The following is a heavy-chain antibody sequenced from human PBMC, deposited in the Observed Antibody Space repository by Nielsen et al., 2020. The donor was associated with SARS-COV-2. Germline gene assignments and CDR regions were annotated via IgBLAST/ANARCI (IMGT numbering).Heavy chain of an antibody. J-gene: IGHJ5*02. D-gene: IGHD5/OR15-5a*01. V-gene: IGHV3-11*06. CDR2: ISSSSSYT. CDR3: ARAKFYDSGVDP. Sequence: GESLKISCAASGFSFSDYYMSWVRQAPGKGLEWVSYISSSSSYTDYADSVKGRFTISRDNAKNTLYLQMNSLRAEDTAVYYCARAKFYDSGVDPWGQGTLVTVSS. CDR1: GFSFSDYY.